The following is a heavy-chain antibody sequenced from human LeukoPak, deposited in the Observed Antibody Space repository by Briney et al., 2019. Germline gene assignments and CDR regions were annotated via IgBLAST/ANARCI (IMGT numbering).Heavy chain of an antibody. J-gene: IGHJ5*02. V-gene: IGHV3-21*01. Sequence: GGFLRLSCAASGFTFSSYSMNWVRQAPGKGLEWVSSISSSSSYIYYADSVKGRSTISRDNAKNSLYLQMNSLRAEDTAMYYCARGRREAYYDILTGGNWFDPWGQGTLVTVSS. D-gene: IGHD3-9*01. CDR3: ARGRREAYYDILTGGNWFDP. CDR2: ISSSSSYI. CDR1: GFTFSSYS.